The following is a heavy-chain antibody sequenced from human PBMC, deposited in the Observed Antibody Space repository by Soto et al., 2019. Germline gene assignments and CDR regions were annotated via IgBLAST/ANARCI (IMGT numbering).Heavy chain of an antibody. J-gene: IGHJ5*02. V-gene: IGHV4-39*01. Sequence: SETRSLTWSVSGGSTSSSSYFWGCIRQPPGKGLEWIGSIYYSGSTYYNPSLKSRVTVSVDTSKNQFSLKLSSVTAADPAVYYCGKHPSDFWFYPRAQGTLVTVS. CDR2: IYYSGST. CDR3: GKHPSDFWFYP. CDR1: GGSTSSSSYF. D-gene: IGHD2-21*02.